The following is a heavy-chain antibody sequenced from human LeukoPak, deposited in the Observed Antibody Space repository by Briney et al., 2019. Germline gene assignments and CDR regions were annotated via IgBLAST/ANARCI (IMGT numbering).Heavy chain of an antibody. Sequence: GGSLRLSCAASGFTFSSYSMNWVRQAPGKGLEWVSSISSSSSYIYYADSVKGRFTISRDNAKNSLFLQMNSLRAEDTAIYYCAREGHCTTTRCYEDYWGQGALVTVSS. CDR3: AREGHCTTTRCYEDY. V-gene: IGHV3-21*01. D-gene: IGHD2-2*01. CDR1: GFTFSSYS. J-gene: IGHJ4*02. CDR2: ISSSSSYI.